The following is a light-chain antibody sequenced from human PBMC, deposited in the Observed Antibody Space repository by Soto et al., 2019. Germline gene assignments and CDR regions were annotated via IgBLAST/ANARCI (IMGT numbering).Light chain of an antibody. CDR2: DTS. CDR3: LFSYNAARV. CDR1: TGAVTSNHH. Sequence: QAVATQEPSLTVSPGGTVTLTCGSSTGAVTSNHHPYWFQQKAGQAPRTLIYDTSNKHSWTPARFSGSLLGDKAALTLSGAQPEDEAQYYCLFSYNAARVFGGGTKVTVL. V-gene: IGLV7-46*01. J-gene: IGLJ2*01.